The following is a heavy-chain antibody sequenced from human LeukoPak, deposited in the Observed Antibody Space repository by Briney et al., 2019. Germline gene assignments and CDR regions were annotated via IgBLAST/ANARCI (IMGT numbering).Heavy chain of an antibody. Sequence: ASVKVSCKVSGYTPTELSMNWVRQAPGKGLEWMGRFDPEDGETIYTQKFQGRVTMTEDTSTDTAYMELTSLRSEDTAVYYCAADFYRGLQFDYWGQGTLVIVSS. V-gene: IGHV1-24*01. CDR2: FDPEDGET. J-gene: IGHJ4*02. CDR3: AADFYRGLQFDY. D-gene: IGHD2/OR15-2a*01. CDR1: GYTPTELS.